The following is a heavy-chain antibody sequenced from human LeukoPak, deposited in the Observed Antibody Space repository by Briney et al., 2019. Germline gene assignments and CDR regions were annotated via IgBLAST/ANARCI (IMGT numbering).Heavy chain of an antibody. J-gene: IGHJ3*02. CDR2: ISSSGSTT. CDR1: GFTFSDYD. Sequence: PGGSLRLSCAASGFTFSDYDMHWVRQAPGKGLEWVSDISSSGSTTYYADSVKGRFTISRDNAKNALYLQMNSLRAEDTAVYYCARVFWSTAMRPVEGAFDICGQGTMVTVSS. V-gene: IGHV3-48*01. D-gene: IGHD5-18*01. CDR3: ARVFWSTAMRPVEGAFDI.